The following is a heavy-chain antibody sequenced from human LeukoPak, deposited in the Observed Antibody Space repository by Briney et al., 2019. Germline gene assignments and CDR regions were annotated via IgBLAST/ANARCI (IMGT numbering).Heavy chain of an antibody. CDR3: AKGSSGYFFDP. Sequence: GGSLRLSCAASGFIFNNYGLVWVRQAPGKGLEWVSAISNDGGGTTYADFVKGRFSVSRDNSKNTLFLQMNSLRAEDTALYYCAKGSSGYFFDPWGQGTLATVSS. CDR1: GFIFNNYG. D-gene: IGHD3-22*01. J-gene: IGHJ5*02. V-gene: IGHV3-23*01. CDR2: ISNDGGGT.